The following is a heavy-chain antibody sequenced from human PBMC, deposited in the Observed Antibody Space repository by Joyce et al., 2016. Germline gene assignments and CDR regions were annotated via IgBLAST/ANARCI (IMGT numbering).Heavy chain of an antibody. CDR2: ISTSSTYI. Sequence: EEQLVESGGGLVKPGGSLRLSCSASGFNFSGYTLNWVRQAPGKWLEWVSAISTSSTYIYYADSVKGRFTISRDDAKNSLYLQMNNLRAEDTAVYYCASLWAPGYCTTTSCQGWFDPWGQGTLVTVSS. V-gene: IGHV3-21*01. CDR3: ASLWAPGYCTTTSCQGWFDP. J-gene: IGHJ5*02. D-gene: IGHD2-2*03. CDR1: GFNFSGYT.